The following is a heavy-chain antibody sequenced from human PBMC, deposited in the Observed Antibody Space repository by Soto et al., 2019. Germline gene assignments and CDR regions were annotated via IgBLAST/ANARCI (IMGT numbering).Heavy chain of an antibody. CDR3: ARVVGVVVPAAIGGYNWFDP. D-gene: IGHD2-2*02. J-gene: IGHJ5*02. Sequence: SETLSLTCPVSGGSISSGGYYWSWIRQHPGKGLEWIGYIYYSGSTYYNPSLKSRVTISVDTSKNQFSLKLSSVTAADTAVYYCARVVGVVVPAAIGGYNWFDPWGQGTLVTVSS. CDR2: IYYSGST. CDR1: GGSISSGGYY. V-gene: IGHV4-31*03.